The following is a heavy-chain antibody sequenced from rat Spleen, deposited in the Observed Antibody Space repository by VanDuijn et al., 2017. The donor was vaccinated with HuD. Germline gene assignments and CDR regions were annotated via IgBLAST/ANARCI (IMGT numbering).Heavy chain of an antibody. CDR3: ARPPYNNYFDY. Sequence: EVQLVESGGGLVQPGRSLELSCAASGFIFRNYDMAWVRQAPTTGLEWVATISYGDSSGHSGTYYRDSVKGRFTISRDSAKSTLSLQMDSLRSEDTATYYCARPPYNNYFDYWGQGVMVTVSS. D-gene: IGHD1-10*01. V-gene: IGHV5-29*01. J-gene: IGHJ2*01. CDR2: ISYGDSSGHSGT. CDR1: GFIFRNYD.